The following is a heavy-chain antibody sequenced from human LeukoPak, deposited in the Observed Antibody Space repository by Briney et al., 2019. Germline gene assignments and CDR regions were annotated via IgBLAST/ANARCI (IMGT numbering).Heavy chain of an antibody. CDR3: AKNRDSSDYPRDFDY. CDR1: GFTFSSYW. D-gene: IGHD6-19*01. J-gene: IGHJ4*02. Sequence: GGSLRLSCAASGFTFSSYWMHWVRQAPGKGLVWVSRINSDGSSTSYADSVKGRFTISRDNAKNTLYLQMNSLRTEDTAVYYCAKNRDSSDYPRDFDYWGQGTLVTVSS. V-gene: IGHV3-74*01. CDR2: INSDGSST.